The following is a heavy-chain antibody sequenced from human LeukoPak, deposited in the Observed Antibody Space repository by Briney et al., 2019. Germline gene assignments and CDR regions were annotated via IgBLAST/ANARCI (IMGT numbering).Heavy chain of an antibody. J-gene: IGHJ4*02. CDR2: INQDGSEK. D-gene: IGHD3-9*01. CDR3: ARDKARDDILTGSLFDY. V-gene: IGHV3-7*01. CDR1: GFTFSSYW. Sequence: GGSLRLSCAASGFTFSSYWLTCVRRAPGKGLEWVANINQDGSEKFYVDSVKGRFTLSRDNAKNSLYLQMNSLRAGDTAVYYCARDKARDDILTGSLFDYWGQGALVTVSS.